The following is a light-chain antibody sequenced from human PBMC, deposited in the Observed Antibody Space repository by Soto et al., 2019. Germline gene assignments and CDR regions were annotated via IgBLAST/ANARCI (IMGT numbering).Light chain of an antibody. J-gene: IGKJ3*01. CDR2: DAS. CDR1: QSVISY. Sequence: EIVLTQSPATLSLSPGERATLSCRASQSVISYLAWYQQKPGQAPRLLIYDASNRATGIPARFSGSGSGTVFTLTISSLEPEEYAGYYCQQRRNWQVTFGPGTKVDIK. V-gene: IGKV3-11*01. CDR3: QQRRNWQVT.